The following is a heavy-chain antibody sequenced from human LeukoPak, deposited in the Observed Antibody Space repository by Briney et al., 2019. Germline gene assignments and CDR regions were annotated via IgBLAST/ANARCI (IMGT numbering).Heavy chain of an antibody. CDR1: GYTFTDYY. V-gene: IGHV1-2*02. Sequence: GASVKVSCKASGYTFTDYYMHWVRQAPGQGLEWMGWINPNSGGTNYAQKFQGRVTMTRDTSISTAYMELSRLRSEDTAVYYCARGGRAPRYYYYMDVWGKGTTVTVSS. J-gene: IGHJ6*03. CDR2: INPNSGGT. CDR3: ARGGRAPRYYYYMDV. D-gene: IGHD3-16*01.